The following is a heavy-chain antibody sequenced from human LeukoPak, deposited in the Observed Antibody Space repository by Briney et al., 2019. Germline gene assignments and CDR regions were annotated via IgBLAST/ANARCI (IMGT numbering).Heavy chain of an antibody. CDR3: VRDPSNSGWAFDY. V-gene: IGHV3-33*01. CDR2: IGYNGKNK. J-gene: IGHJ4*02. D-gene: IGHD6-19*01. Sequence: PGRSLRLSCAASGFTFSTYAMHWVREAPGKGLEGVAMIGYNGKNKHYADSVKGRFTISRDNSKNTLDLQMNSLRADDTAVYYCVRDPSNSGWAFDYWGQGTLVTVSS. CDR1: GFTFSTYA.